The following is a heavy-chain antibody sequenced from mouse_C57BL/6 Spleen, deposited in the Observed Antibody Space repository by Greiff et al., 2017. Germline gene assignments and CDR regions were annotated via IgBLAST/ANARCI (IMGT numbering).Heavy chain of an antibody. CDR1: GFNIKDYY. CDR3: ARSAVHYAMDY. V-gene: IGHV14-2*01. Sequence: EVQLQQSGAELVKPGASVKLSCTASGFNIKDYYMHWVKQRTEQGLEWIGRIDPEDGETKYAPNFQGKATITADTSSNTAYLQLSSLTSEDTAVYYCARSAVHYAMDYWGQGTSVTVSS. CDR2: IDPEDGET. J-gene: IGHJ4*01.